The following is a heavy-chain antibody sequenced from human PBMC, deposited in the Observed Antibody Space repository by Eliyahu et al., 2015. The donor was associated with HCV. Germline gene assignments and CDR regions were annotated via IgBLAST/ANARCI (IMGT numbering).Heavy chain of an antibody. CDR1: GFTFTSYW. CDR3: ARDSWHAPAVYFDSSRAHGFDI. Sequence: EVQLVESGGGSVQPGGSLRLSCATSGFTFTSYWMSWVRQAPGKGLEWVANIKQDGREKHYVDSVRGRFTISRDNDQNSLYLQMNSLRADDTAVYYCARDSWHAPAVYFDSSRAHGFDIWGQGTMVTVSS. V-gene: IGHV3-7*01. CDR2: IKQDGREK. J-gene: IGHJ3*02. D-gene: IGHD3-22*01.